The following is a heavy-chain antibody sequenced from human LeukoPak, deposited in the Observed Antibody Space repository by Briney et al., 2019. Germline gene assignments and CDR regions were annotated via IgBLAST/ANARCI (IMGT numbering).Heavy chain of an antibody. CDR3: AREIGGILVFDY. V-gene: IGHV1-18*01. J-gene: IGHJ4*02. Sequence: ASVKVSCKASGYTFTSYGISWVRQAPGQGLEWMGWISAYNGDTNYAQKLQGRVTMTTDTSTSTAYMELSRLRSDDTAVYYCAREIGGILVFDYWGQGTLVTVSS. D-gene: IGHD5-18*01. CDR1: GYTFTSYG. CDR2: ISAYNGDT.